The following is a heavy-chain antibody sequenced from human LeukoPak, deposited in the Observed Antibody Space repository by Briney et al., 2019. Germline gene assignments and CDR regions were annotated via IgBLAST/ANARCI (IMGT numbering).Heavy chain of an antibody. Sequence: SETLSLTCTVSGGSIGSLYWSWIRQPPGKGLEWIGYIYYGGTTNYKSSLKSRVTISVDTSKNQFSLRLSSVTAADTAVYYCASGYDTSGKNAFDIWGQGTMVTVSS. D-gene: IGHD3-22*01. CDR2: IYYGGTT. J-gene: IGHJ3*02. CDR1: GGSIGSLY. V-gene: IGHV4-59*11. CDR3: ASGYDTSGKNAFDI.